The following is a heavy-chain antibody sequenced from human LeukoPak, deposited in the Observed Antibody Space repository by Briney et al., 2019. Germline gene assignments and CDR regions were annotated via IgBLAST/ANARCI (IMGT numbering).Heavy chain of an antibody. J-gene: IGHJ4*02. CDR3: AKTPRYCSGTSCYAGYFDC. CDR2: VTGSGGDT. Sequence: PGGSLRLSCAASGFTFSNYAMSWVRQTPGKGLECVSVVTGSGGDTYYADSVKGRFTVSRDNSKNTLYLQMNSLRAEDTAVYYCAKTPRYCSGTSCYAGYFDCWGQGTLVTVSS. CDR1: GFTFSNYA. D-gene: IGHD2-2*01. V-gene: IGHV3-23*01.